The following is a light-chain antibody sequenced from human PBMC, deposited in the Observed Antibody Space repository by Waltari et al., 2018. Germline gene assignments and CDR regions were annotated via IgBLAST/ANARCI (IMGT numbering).Light chain of an antibody. CDR3: STWDHSLRAQV. CDR2: GNS. Sequence: QSALTQEASVSGTVGQKVTLSCTGNSNNIGSYAVGWYQQISHGAPKTVMFGNSLPSGIPDRFSGSKSGTTASLTISGLQPEDEADYYWSTWDHSLRAQVFGGGTKLTVL. V-gene: IGLV1-44*01. J-gene: IGLJ3*02. CDR1: SNNIGSYA.